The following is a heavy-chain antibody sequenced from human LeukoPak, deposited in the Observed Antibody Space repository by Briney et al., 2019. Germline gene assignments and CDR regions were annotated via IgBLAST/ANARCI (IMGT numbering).Heavy chain of an antibody. V-gene: IGHV4-34*01. D-gene: IGHD3-10*01. Sequence: SETLSLTCAVYGGSFSGYHWSWIRQPPGKGLEWIGEINHSGSTNYNPSLKSRVTISVDTSKNQFSLKLSSVTAADTAVYYCARGLGVISPNWFDPWGQGTLVTVSS. CDR3: ARGLGVISPNWFDP. CDR2: INHSGST. J-gene: IGHJ5*02. CDR1: GGSFSGYH.